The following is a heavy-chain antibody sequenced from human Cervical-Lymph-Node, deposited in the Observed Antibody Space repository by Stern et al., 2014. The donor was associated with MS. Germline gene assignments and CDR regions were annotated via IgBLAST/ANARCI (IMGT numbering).Heavy chain of an antibody. CDR3: ARDINGGRGYL. CDR1: GGVFSTYT. V-gene: IGHV1-69*01. D-gene: IGHD7-27*01. J-gene: IGHJ4*02. Sequence: QVQLVESGAEVKKPGSSVKVSCKALGGVFSTYTLAWVRQAPGQGLEWMVRIVPAFDTKTYAQRFLGRVTLTADESTSTAYMELSSLRSEDTAIYYCARDINGGRGYLWGQGTLVTVSS. CDR2: IVPAFDTK.